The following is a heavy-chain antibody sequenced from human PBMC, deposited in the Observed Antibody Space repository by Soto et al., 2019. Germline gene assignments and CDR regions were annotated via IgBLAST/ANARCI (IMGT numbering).Heavy chain of an antibody. Sequence: ASVKVSCKASGYTFASYGISWVRQAPGQGLEWMGWINGGNGNTKYSQNFQDRVTITTDTSTSTAYVELSSLRSEDTAVYYCATIAAAGAPDYWGQGTLVTVSS. V-gene: IGHV1-18*01. D-gene: IGHD6-25*01. CDR1: GYTFASYG. CDR3: ATIAAAGAPDY. CDR2: INGGNGNT. J-gene: IGHJ4*02.